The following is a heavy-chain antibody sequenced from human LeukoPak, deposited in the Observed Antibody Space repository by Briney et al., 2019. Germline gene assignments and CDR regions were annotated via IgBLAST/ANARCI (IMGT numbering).Heavy chain of an antibody. Sequence: SETLSLTCTVSGGPISSYYWSWIRQPPGKGLEWIGYIYYSGSTNYNPSLKSRVTISVDTSKNQFSLKLSSVTAADTAVYYCARVLLWFGELTWFDPWGQGTLVTVSS. CDR3: ARVLLWFGELTWFDP. CDR1: GGPISSYY. V-gene: IGHV4-59*01. CDR2: IYYSGST. D-gene: IGHD3-10*01. J-gene: IGHJ5*02.